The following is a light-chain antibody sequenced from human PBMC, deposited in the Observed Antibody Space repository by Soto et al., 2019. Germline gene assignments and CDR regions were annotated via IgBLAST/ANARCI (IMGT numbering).Light chain of an antibody. CDR3: QQHDSYPIT. CDR2: KAS. J-gene: IGKJ4*01. V-gene: IGKV1-5*03. CDR1: QSVSSW. Sequence: DIQMTQSPSTLSASVGDRATITCRASQSVSSWLAWYQQKPGNAPKLLLYKASFLDSGVPSRFRGSGSGTEVTLTISSLQPDEFATYYCQQHDSYPITFGGGTKVEIK.